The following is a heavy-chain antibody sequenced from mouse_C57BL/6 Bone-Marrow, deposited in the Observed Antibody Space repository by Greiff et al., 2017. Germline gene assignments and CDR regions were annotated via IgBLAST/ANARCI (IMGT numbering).Heavy chain of an antibody. J-gene: IGHJ2*01. CDR1: GFNIKDYY. CDR3: TRSLIYYGTNY. Sequence: EVQLQQSGAELVKPGASVKLSCTASGFNIKDYYIHWVKQRTEQGLEWIGRIDPEDGETKNAPKFQDKATITADTSSNTAYLQRSSLTSEDTAVYYCTRSLIYYGTNYWGQGTTLTVSS. CDR2: IDPEDGET. D-gene: IGHD1-1*01. V-gene: IGHV14-2*01.